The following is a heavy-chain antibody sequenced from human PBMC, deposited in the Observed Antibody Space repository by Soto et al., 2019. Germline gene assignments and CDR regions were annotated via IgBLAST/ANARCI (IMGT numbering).Heavy chain of an antibody. J-gene: IGHJ6*02. CDR3: ASYVRSYYNGMDV. D-gene: IGHD3-16*01. Sequence: GASVKLSCKACGDSFSSHDINWVRQATGQGLEWMGWMNPNSGNTGYAQKFQGRVTMTRNTSISTAYMELSSLRSEDMAVYYCASYVRSYYNGMDVWGQGTTVTVSS. V-gene: IGHV1-8*01. CDR1: GDSFSSHD. CDR2: MNPNSGNT.